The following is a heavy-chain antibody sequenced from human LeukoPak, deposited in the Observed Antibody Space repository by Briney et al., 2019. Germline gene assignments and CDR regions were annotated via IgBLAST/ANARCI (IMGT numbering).Heavy chain of an antibody. Sequence: PGGSLRLSCAASGFTFSSYSMNWVRQAPGKGLEGVSYISSSSSSTIYYADSVKGRFTISRDNAKNSLYLQMNSLRAEDTAVYYCAHIVVVPAAIRDAFDIWGQGTMVTVSS. J-gene: IGHJ3*02. V-gene: IGHV3-48*01. CDR2: ISSSSSSTI. CDR1: GFTFSSYS. D-gene: IGHD2-2*01. CDR3: AHIVVVPAAIRDAFDI.